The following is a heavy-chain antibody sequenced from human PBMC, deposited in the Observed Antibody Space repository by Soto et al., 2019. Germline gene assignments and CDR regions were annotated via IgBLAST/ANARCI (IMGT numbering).Heavy chain of an antibody. CDR1: WFTVSSNH. J-gene: IGHJ6*02. D-gene: IGHD2-21*02. CDR2: IYSGGST. V-gene: IGHV3-53*01. Sequence: PVGFLRLSCAASWFTVSSNHMSWVRQAPGKGLEWVSVIYSGGSTYYADSVKGRFTISRDNSKNTLYLQMNSLRAEDTAVYYCASRGNSEYYYYYGMDVWGQGTTVTVSS. CDR3: ASRGNSEYYYYYGMDV.